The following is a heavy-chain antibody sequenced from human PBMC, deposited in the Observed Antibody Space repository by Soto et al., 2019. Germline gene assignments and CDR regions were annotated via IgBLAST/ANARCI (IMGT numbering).Heavy chain of an antibody. CDR2: LYDVDGS. CDR3: ATWHEREHAFDV. J-gene: IGHJ3*01. D-gene: IGHD1-1*01. Sequence: DVQLVESGGGLIQPGASLRLSCAAFGLTISGKKYVAWVRQAPGKGLEWVSALYDVDGSFYADSVTGRFTTSSDSSKTTVYLQMNDLRHDDTAVYYCATWHEREHAFDVWGQGTTITISS. V-gene: IGHV3-53*01. CDR1: GLTISGKKY.